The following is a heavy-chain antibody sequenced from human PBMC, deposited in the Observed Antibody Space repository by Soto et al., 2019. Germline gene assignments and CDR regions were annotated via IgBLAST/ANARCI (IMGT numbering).Heavy chain of an antibody. CDR1: GFSLNTGGVG. D-gene: IGHD6-19*01. V-gene: IGHV2-5*02. J-gene: IGHJ4*02. Sequence: QITLKESGPTVVKPTQTLTLTCSLSGFSLNTGGVGVGWIRQPPGKALEWLAVIYWDDDKSWNPSLRDRLTINRDGSDDQVVLTVTNMDPVDTGTYYCARRRGGFGGGWTTPYFDYWGQGTLVTVSS. CDR2: IYWDDDK. CDR3: ARRRGGFGGGWTTPYFDY.